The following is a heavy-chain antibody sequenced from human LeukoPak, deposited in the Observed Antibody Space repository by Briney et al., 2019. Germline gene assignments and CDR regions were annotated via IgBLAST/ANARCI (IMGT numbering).Heavy chain of an antibody. CDR2: IYHSGST. D-gene: IGHD5-12*01. Sequence: SGTLSLTCAVSGGSISSSNWWSWVRQPPGKGLEWIGEIYHSGSTNYNPSLKSRVTISVDKSKNQFSLKLSSVTAADTAVYYCARDRVIVATTMYYFDYWGQGTLVTVSS. CDR3: ARDRVIVATTMYYFDY. J-gene: IGHJ4*02. CDR1: GGSISSSNW. V-gene: IGHV4-4*02.